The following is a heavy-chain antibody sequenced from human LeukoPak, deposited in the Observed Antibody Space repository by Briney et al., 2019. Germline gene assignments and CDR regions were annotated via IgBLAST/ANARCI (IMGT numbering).Heavy chain of an antibody. D-gene: IGHD3-22*01. CDR1: GYTFTSYD. V-gene: IGHV1-8*01. CDR3: ARGYDSSGYDYFDY. J-gene: IGHJ4*02. Sequence: ASVKVSCKASGYTFTSYDINWVRQATGQGLEWMGWMSPNSGNTGYAQKFQGRVTMTRNTSISAAYMELSSLRSEDTAVYYCARGYDSSGYDYFDYWGQGTLVTVYS. CDR2: MSPNSGNT.